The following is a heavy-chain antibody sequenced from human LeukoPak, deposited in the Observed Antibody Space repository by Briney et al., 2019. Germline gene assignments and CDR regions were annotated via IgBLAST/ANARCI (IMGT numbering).Heavy chain of an antibody. CDR3: ARHNYDFWSGYLMGGIDY. D-gene: IGHD3-3*01. V-gene: IGHV4-39*01. CDR1: GGSISSYY. Sequence: PSETLSLTCTVSGGSISSYYWSWIRQPPGKGLEWIGSIYYSGSTYYNPSLKSRVTISVDTSKNQFSLKLSSVTAADTAVYYCARHNYDFWSGYLMGGIDYWGQGTLVTVSS. CDR2: IYYSGST. J-gene: IGHJ4*02.